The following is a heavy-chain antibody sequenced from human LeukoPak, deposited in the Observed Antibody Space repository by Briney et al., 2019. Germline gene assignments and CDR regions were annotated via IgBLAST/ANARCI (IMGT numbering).Heavy chain of an antibody. CDR1: GFTFTDYY. CDR3: ARADCSSTRCYEFDY. CDR2: ISSSGGPI. Sequence: GGSLRLSCAASGFTFTDYYMSWIRQAPGKGLDWVSYISSSGGPISYAGSVKGRFTISRDNAKNSLYLQMNSLRVEDTAVYYCARADCSSTRCYEFDYWGQGTLVIVSS. V-gene: IGHV3-11*04. D-gene: IGHD2-2*01. J-gene: IGHJ4*02.